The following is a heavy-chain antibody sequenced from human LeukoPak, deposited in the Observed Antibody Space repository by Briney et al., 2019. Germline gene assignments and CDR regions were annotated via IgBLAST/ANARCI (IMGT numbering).Heavy chain of an antibody. J-gene: IGHJ6*04. CDR3: ARDEGSSRKRNFMDV. V-gene: IGHV1-46*01. CDR2: INLSGGTT. CDR1: GYTFTSYY. Sequence: GASVKVSCKASGYTFTSYYMHWVRQAPGQGLEWMGIINLSGGTTSYAQKFQGRVTMTRDTSTSTVYMELSSLRSEDTAIYYCARDEGSSRKRNFMDVWGEGTTVTISS. D-gene: IGHD1-7*01.